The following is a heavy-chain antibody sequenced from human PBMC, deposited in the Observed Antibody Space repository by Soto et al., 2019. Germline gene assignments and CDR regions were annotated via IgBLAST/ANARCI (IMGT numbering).Heavy chain of an antibody. CDR1: GGSISSGDYY. V-gene: IGHV4-30-4*01. CDR2: IYYSGST. Sequence: PSETLSLTCTVSGGSISSGDYYWSWIRQPPGKGLEWIGCIYYSGSTYYNPSLKSRVTISVDTSKNQFSLKLSSVTAADTAVYYCARDRGPRAARLRYYYGMDVWGQGTTVTVSS. CDR3: ARDRGPRAARLRYYYGMDV. J-gene: IGHJ6*02. D-gene: IGHD6-6*01.